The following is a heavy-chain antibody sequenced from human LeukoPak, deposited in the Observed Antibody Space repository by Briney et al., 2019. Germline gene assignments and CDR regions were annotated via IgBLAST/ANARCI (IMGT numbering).Heavy chain of an antibody. CDR3: AHSRWPRADFDY. CDR1: GFSLSTSGVG. J-gene: IGHJ4*02. CDR2: IYWDDDK. D-gene: IGHD4-23*01. V-gene: IGHV2-5*02. Sequence: SGPTLVNPTQTLTLTCTFSGFSLSTSGVGVGWIRQPPGKALEWLALIYWDDDKRYSPSLRSRLTITKDTSKNQVVLTLTNMDPVDTATYYCAHSRWPRADFDYWGQGTLVTVSS.